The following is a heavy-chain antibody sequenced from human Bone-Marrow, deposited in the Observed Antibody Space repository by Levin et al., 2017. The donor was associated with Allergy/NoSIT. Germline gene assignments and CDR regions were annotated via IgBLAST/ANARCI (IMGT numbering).Heavy chain of an antibody. CDR1: GESISSGGYY. CDR3: ARSVGNGYLSNFDY. J-gene: IGHJ4*02. Sequence: KSSETLSLTCTVSGESISSGGYYWAWIRQLPGKGLEWIGYIYYTGSTYYNPSLKSRTHISVDTSENEFALKMNLLTDADTAVYYCARSVGNGYLSNFDYWGQGTLVTVSS. CDR2: IYYTGST. V-gene: IGHV4-31*03. D-gene: IGHD3-22*01.